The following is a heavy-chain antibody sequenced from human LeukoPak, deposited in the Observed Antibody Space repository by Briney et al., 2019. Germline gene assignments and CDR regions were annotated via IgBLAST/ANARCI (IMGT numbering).Heavy chain of an antibody. CDR2: IYYSGST. D-gene: IGHD3-22*01. Sequence: SETLSLTCTVSGGSISSSSYYWGWIRQPPGKGLEWIGSIYYSGSTYYNPSLKSRVTISVDTSKNQFSLKLSSVTAADTAVYYCARLDYYDSSGFDYWGQGTLVTVSS. J-gene: IGHJ4*02. V-gene: IGHV4-39*07. CDR1: GGSISSSSYY. CDR3: ARLDYYDSSGFDY.